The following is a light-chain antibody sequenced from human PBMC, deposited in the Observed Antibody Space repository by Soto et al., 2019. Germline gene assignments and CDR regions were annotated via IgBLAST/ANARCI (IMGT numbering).Light chain of an antibody. V-gene: IGLV6-57*02. CDR1: SGSIASNY. Sequence: MLTQPHSVSESPGKTVTISCTGSSGSIASNYVQWYQQRPGSAPTTVIYEDNQRPSGVPDRFSGSIDSSSNSASLTISGLKTEDEADYYCQSYDSSPSWVFGGGTKVTVL. J-gene: IGLJ3*02. CDR2: EDN. CDR3: QSYDSSPSWV.